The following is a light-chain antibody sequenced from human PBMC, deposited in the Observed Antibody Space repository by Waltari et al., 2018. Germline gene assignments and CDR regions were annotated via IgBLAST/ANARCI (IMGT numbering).Light chain of an antibody. J-gene: IGLJ3*02. CDR1: SGSVSTSYY. CDR2: STN. V-gene: IGLV8-61*01. Sequence: QTVVTQEPLLSVSPGGTVTLTCGLNSGSVSTSYYPSWYQQTPGQAPRQLIYSTNPRSSDVPDRFSGSILGNKAALTITGAQADDESDYYCVLYMGSGIWVFGGGTKLTVL. CDR3: VLYMGSGIWV.